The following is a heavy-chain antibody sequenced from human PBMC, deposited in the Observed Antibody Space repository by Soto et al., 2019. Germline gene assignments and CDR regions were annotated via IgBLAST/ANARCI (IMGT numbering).Heavy chain of an antibody. Sequence: EVQLVESGGGLIQPGGSLRLSCAVSGFTVSNNYMSWVRQAPGKGLEGVSVIYSGGYTAYGDSVKGRFTISRDNSKNTPILQINTGGPAARAGFSWARPGGGGGYWGQGTLVTVSS. CDR3: ARPGGGGGY. J-gene: IGHJ4*02. CDR2: IYSGGYT. D-gene: IGHD3-10*01. V-gene: IGHV3-53*01. CDR1: GFTVSNNY.